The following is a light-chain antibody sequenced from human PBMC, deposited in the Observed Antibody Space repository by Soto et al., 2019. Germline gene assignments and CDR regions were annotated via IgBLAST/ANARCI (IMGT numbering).Light chain of an antibody. CDR3: QQYGSSSWT. Sequence: EIVLTQSPGTLSLSPGERATLSCRASQSVSSSYLAWYQQQPGQAPRLLIYGASSRATGIPDRFSGSGSGTDFTLTISRLEPEDFAVYYCQQYGSSSWTFGQGTKEDIK. CDR2: GAS. CDR1: QSVSSSY. V-gene: IGKV3-20*01. J-gene: IGKJ1*01.